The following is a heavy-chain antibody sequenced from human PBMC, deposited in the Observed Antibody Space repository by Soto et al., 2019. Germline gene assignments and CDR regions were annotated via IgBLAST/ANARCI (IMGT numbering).Heavy chain of an antibody. D-gene: IGHD1-26*01. CDR1: GYSISRSNW. Sequence: ASETLSLTCAGSGYSISRSNWWGWVRQPPGKGLEWIGYIYYSGTTYHNPSLKSRVTMSVDTSKNQFSLKLTSVTAVDTAVYYCARREIQGPIDYWGQGTLVTVSS. CDR2: IYYSGTT. V-gene: IGHV4-28*01. J-gene: IGHJ4*02. CDR3: ARREIQGPIDY.